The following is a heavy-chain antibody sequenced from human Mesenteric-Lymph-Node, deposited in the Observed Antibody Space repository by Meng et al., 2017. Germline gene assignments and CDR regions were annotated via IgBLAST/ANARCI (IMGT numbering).Heavy chain of an antibody. CDR3: ATGLSGGNDVGY. D-gene: IGHD4-23*01. J-gene: IGHJ4*02. CDR2: SRDKSRSYTT. V-gene: IGHV3-72*01. CDR1: GFTLSDHY. Sequence: EVQLVESGGGSVQPGGSLRFSCAASGFTLSDHYMDWARQAPGKGLEWVGRSRDKSRSYTTEYAASVKGRFTISRDDSQNSLFLQMNSLKTEDTAVYYCATGLSGGNDVGYWGQGTLVTVSS.